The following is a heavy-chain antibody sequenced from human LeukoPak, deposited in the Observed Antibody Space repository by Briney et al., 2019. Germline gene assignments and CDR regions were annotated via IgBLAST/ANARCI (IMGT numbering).Heavy chain of an antibody. CDR2: INHSGST. CDR1: GGSFSGYY. V-gene: IGHV4-34*01. Sequence: SETLSLTCAVYGGSFSGYYWSWIRQPPGKGLEWIGEINHSGSTNYNPSLKSRVTISVDTSKNQFSLKLSSVTAADTAVYYCARAQAVYCSGGSCYSSRWFDPWGQGTLVTVSS. D-gene: IGHD2-15*01. CDR3: ARAQAVYCSGGSCYSSRWFDP. J-gene: IGHJ5*02.